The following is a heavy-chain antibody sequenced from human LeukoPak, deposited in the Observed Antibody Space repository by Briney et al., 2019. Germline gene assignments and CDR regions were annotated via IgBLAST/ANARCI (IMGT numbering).Heavy chain of an antibody. CDR1: GFTFSIYA. V-gene: IGHV3-30*04. CDR2: ISYDGSNK. D-gene: IGHD5-18*01. J-gene: IGHJ4*02. CDR3: ARTAMALLNFDY. Sequence: GRSLSLSCAASGFTFSIYAMHCVRQAPGKGLEGVAVISYDGSNKYYADSVKGRFTISRDNTKNTLYLQMNSLRAEDTAVYYCARTAMALLNFDYWGQGTLVTVSS.